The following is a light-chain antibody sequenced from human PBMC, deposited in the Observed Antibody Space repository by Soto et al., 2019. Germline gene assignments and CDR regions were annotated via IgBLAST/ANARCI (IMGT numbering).Light chain of an antibody. CDR3: SSFTSSSSYV. CDR2: DVS. Sequence: QSVLAQPASVSGSPGQSITISCTGTSSDVGSYNSVSWYQQYPGKAPTLMIHDVSNRPSGVSNRFSGSKSGNTASLTISGLQAEDEADYYRSSFTSSSSYVFGSGTKLTVL. J-gene: IGLJ1*01. V-gene: IGLV2-14*03. CDR1: SSDVGSYNS.